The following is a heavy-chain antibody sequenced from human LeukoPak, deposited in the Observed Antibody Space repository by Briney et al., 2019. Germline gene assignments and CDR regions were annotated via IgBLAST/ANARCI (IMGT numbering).Heavy chain of an antibody. Sequence: GGSLRLSCAGSGFTFSTFWMSWVRQAPGKGLEWVANIKEDGSEKYYVDSMKGRFTVSRDNAKNSLYLQMDSLRAEDTSVYYCARGGTFVSDYWGQGTLVTVSS. V-gene: IGHV3-7*01. D-gene: IGHD1-1*01. CDR2: IKEDGSEK. CDR1: GFTFSTFW. J-gene: IGHJ4*02. CDR3: ARGGTFVSDY.